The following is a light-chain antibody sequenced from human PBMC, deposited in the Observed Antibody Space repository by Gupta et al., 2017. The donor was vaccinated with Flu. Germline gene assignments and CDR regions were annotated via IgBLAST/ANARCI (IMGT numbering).Light chain of an antibody. CDR1: QRIASS. Sequence: EIVLTQSPDFHSVTPKEKVTITCRASQRIASSLHWYQQKPDQSPKLLIKYASQDGSGVPSRFSGSGSGTDFTLTIKSLEAEDAATYYCQQSSSLPQAFGQGTKVEIK. V-gene: IGKV6-21*01. J-gene: IGKJ1*01. CDR2: YAS. CDR3: QQSSSLPQA.